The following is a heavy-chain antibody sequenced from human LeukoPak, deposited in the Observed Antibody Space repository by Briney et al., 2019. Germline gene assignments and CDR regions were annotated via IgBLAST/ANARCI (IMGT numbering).Heavy chain of an antibody. CDR1: GYTFTSYY. Sequence: PEASVKVSCKASGYTFTSYYMHWVRQAPGQGLEWMGWISAYNGNTNYAQNLQGRVTMTTDTSTSKAYMELRSLRSDDTAVYYCSSYYGSGSWPLGYVYYYYMDVWGKGTTVTVSS. CDR3: SSYYGSGSWPLGYVYYYYMDV. D-gene: IGHD3-10*01. V-gene: IGHV1-18*04. CDR2: ISAYNGNT. J-gene: IGHJ6*03.